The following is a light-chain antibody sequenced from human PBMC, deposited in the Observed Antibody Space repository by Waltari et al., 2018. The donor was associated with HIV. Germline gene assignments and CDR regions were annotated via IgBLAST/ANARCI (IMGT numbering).Light chain of an antibody. V-gene: IGKV4-1*01. CDR3: QQYYTVPPT. CDR1: RTVLYSSDNQTY. CDR2: WAS. Sequence: DIVMTQSPESLAVSLGERATINCTSSRTVLYSSDNQTYLAWYLQRPGQSPRVLLFWASTRAFGVPNRFSGSGSGTDFSLTLSSLQADDVGIYYCQQYYTVPPTFGGGTKVEI. J-gene: IGKJ4*01.